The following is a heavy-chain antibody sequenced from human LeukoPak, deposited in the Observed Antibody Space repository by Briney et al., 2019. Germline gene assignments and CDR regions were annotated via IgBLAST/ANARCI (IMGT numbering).Heavy chain of an antibody. Sequence: SETLSLTCTVSGGSISSYCWSWIRQPPGKGLEWIGYIYYSGSTNYNPSLKGRVTISVDTSKKQFSLKLSSVTAADTAVYYCASSYYDGLTGSYYYYMSACGEGTTVTVSS. D-gene: IGHD3-9*01. V-gene: IGHV4-59*01. CDR1: GGSISSYC. CDR2: IYYSGST. J-gene: IGHJ6*03. CDR3: ASSYYDGLTGSYYYYMSA.